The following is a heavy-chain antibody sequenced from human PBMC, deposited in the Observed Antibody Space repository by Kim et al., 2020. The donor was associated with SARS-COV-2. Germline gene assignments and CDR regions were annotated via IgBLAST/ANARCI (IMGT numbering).Heavy chain of an antibody. CDR2: ISSSSSYT. CDR3: ARGGDYDDSSIYCQFDY. Sequence: GGSLRLSCTASGFTFSNYYMTWVRQAPGKGLEWVSYISSSSSYTYYADSVKGRFTISRDNAKNSLFLQMNSLRAEDTAVYFCARGGDYDDSSIYCQFDY. V-gene: IGHV3-11*06. D-gene: IGHD3-22*01. J-gene: IGHJ4*01. CDR1: GFTFSNYY.